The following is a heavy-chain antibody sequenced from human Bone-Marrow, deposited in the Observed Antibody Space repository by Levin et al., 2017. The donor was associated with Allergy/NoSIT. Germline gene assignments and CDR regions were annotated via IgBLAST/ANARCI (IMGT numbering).Heavy chain of an antibody. CDR3: AKDGVGYGSGGSCLDY. Sequence: PGGSLRLSCAASGFTFSSYGMHWVRQAPGKGLEWVAVISYDGSNKYYADSVKGRFTISRDNSKNTLYLQMNSLRAEDTAVYYCAKDGVGYGSGGSCLDYWGQGTLVTVSS. CDR2: ISYDGSNK. CDR1: GFTFSSYG. V-gene: IGHV3-30*18. D-gene: IGHD2-15*01. J-gene: IGHJ4*02.